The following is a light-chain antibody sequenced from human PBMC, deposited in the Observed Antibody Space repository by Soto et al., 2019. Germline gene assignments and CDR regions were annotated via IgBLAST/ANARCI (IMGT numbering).Light chain of an antibody. Sequence: EIVMTQSPATLSVSPGERATLSCRASQSVSSNLAWYQQKPGQAPRLLIYGASTRATGIPARFGGSGSGTEFTLTISSLQSEDFAVYYCQQYNNWPRTFGQGTEV. J-gene: IGKJ1*01. V-gene: IGKV3-15*01. CDR1: QSVSSN. CDR3: QQYNNWPRT. CDR2: GAS.